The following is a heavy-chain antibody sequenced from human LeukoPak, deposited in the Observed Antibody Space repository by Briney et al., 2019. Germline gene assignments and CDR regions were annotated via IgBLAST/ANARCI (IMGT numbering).Heavy chain of an antibody. J-gene: IGHJ4*02. D-gene: IGHD1-20*01. CDR2: ISYDGSNK. CDR3: ARDAQVTGTTPLDY. CDR1: GFTFSSYA. Sequence: GGSLRLSCAASGFTFSSYAMHWVRQAPGKGLEWVAVISYDGSNKYYADSVKGRFTISRDNSKNTLYLQMNSLRAEDTAVYYCARDAQVTGTTPLDYWGQGTLVTVSS. V-gene: IGHV3-30*04.